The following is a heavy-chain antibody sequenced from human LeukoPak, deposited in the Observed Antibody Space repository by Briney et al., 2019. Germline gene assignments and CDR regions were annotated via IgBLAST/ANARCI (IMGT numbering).Heavy chain of an antibody. Sequence: GGSLRLSCAASGFTFSSYAMSWVRQAPWKWLEWVSAISGSGGSTYYADSVKGRFTISRDNSKNTLYLQMNSLRAEDTAVYYCAKDAPNVYYDILTGYYMGAFDIWGQGTMVTVSS. CDR2: ISGSGGST. J-gene: IGHJ3*02. CDR3: AKDAPNVYYDILTGYYMGAFDI. D-gene: IGHD3-9*01. CDR1: GFTFSSYA. V-gene: IGHV3-23*01.